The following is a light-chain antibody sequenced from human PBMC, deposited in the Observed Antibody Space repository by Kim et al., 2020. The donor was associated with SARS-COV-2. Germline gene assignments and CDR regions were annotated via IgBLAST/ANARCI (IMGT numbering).Light chain of an antibody. CDR1: NIGSKG. J-gene: IGLJ2*01. Sequence: SYELTQPPSMSVAPGKTARFTCGGDNIGSKGVHWYQQKPGQAPVLVIYYDSDRPSGIPERFSGSNSGNTATLTISRVEAGDEADYYCQVWDSSSDHRVFGGGTQLTVL. CDR3: QVWDSSSDHRV. V-gene: IGLV3-21*04. CDR2: YDS.